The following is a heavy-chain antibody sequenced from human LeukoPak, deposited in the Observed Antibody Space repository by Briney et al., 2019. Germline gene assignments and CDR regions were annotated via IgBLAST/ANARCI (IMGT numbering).Heavy chain of an antibody. CDR1: DGSITSYY. Sequence: PSETLSLTCTVSDGSITSYYWSWIRQPPGKGLEWIGEINHSGSTNYNPSLKSRVTISVDTSKNQFSLKLSSVTAADTAVYYCARHGVLSGSYYRSVLWWFDPWGQGTLVTVSS. CDR2: INHSGST. D-gene: IGHD1-26*01. V-gene: IGHV4-34*01. J-gene: IGHJ5*02. CDR3: ARHGVLSGSYYRSVLWWFDP.